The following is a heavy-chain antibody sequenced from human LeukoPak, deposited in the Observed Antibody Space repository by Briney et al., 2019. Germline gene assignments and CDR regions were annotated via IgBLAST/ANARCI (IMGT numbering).Heavy chain of an antibody. J-gene: IGHJ6*04. V-gene: IGHV3-48*03. CDR1: GFTFSSYE. CDR3: AELGITMIGGV. Sequence: PGGSLRLSCAASGFTFSSYEMNWVRQAPGKGREGVSYSSSSSSTIYYADSVKGRFTISRDNAKNSLYLQMNSLRAEDTAVYYCAELGITMIGGVWGKGTTVTISS. D-gene: IGHD3-10*02. CDR2: SSSSSSTI.